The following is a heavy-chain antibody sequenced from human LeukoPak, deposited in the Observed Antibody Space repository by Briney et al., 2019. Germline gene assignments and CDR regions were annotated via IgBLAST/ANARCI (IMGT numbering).Heavy chain of an antibody. Sequence: SETLSLTCAVSGGSISSNNWWGWVRQPPGKGLEWIGEIYHSGSTNYNPSLKSRVTISVDTSKNQFSLKLRSVTAADTAVYYCARQRRRRVVHYGSGSYYNWFDPWGQGTLVTVSS. J-gene: IGHJ5*02. CDR2: IYHSGST. CDR1: GGSISSNNW. CDR3: ARQRRRRVVHYGSGSYYNWFDP. D-gene: IGHD3-10*01. V-gene: IGHV4-4*02.